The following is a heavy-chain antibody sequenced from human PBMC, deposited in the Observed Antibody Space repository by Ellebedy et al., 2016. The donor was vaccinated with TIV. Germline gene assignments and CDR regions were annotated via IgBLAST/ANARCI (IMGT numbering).Heavy chain of an antibody. CDR1: GFTFGDYA. J-gene: IGHJ4*02. D-gene: IGHD3-3*01. Sequence: GESLKISXTASGFTFGDYAMSWFRQAPGKGLEWVGFIRSKAYGGTTEYAASVKGRFTISRDDSKSIAYLQMNSLKTEDTAVYYCTRDRITIFGVVSDYWGQGTLVTVSS. CDR3: TRDRITIFGVVSDY. CDR2: IRSKAYGGTT. V-gene: IGHV3-49*03.